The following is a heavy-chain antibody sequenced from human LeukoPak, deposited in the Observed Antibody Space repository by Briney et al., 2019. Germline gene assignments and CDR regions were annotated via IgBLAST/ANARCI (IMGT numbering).Heavy chain of an antibody. CDR3: ARSETTYYYDSSVYFYYYYGMDV. Sequence: GGSLRLSCAASGFTLSNYWMTWVRQAPGKGLEWVANIKQDGSEKYYVDSVKGRFTICRDNAKNSLYLQMNSLRAEDTAVYYCARSETTYYYDSSVYFYYYYGMDVWGQGTTVTVSS. J-gene: IGHJ6*02. D-gene: IGHD3-22*01. V-gene: IGHV3-7*01. CDR2: IKQDGSEK. CDR1: GFTLSNYW.